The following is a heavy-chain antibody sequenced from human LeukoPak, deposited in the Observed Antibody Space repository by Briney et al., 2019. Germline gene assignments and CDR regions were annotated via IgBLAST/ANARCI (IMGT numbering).Heavy chain of an antibody. Sequence: GGSLRLSCAASGFTFSSYAMHWVRQAPGKGLEWVAVISYDGSNKYYADSVKGRFTISRDNSKNTLYLQMNSLRAEDTAVYYCARDHDYGSGSYRHSNSYFDYWGQGTLVTVSS. D-gene: IGHD3-10*01. CDR3: ARDHDYGSGSYRHSNSYFDY. CDR1: GFTFSSYA. CDR2: ISYDGSNK. J-gene: IGHJ4*02. V-gene: IGHV3-30-3*01.